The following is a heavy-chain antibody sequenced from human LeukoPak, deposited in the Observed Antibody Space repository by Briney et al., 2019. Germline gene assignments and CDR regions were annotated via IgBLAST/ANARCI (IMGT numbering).Heavy chain of an antibody. CDR1: GYTFTTYD. Sequence: GASVKVSCKASGYTFTTYDINWVRQAPGQGLEWMGWINPNSGGTNYAQKFQGWVTMTRDTSISTAYMELSRLRSDDTAVYYCARKEMGNGAFDIWGQGTMVTVSS. CDR2: INPNSGGT. D-gene: IGHD5-24*01. J-gene: IGHJ3*02. CDR3: ARKEMGNGAFDI. V-gene: IGHV1-2*04.